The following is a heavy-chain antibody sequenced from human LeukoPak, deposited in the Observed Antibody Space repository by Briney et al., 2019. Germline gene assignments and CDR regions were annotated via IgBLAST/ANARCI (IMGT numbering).Heavy chain of an antibody. Sequence: SETLSLTCTVSGGSISSSSYYWGWIRQPPGKGLEWIGSIYYSGSTYYNPSLKSRVTISVDTSKNQFSLKLSSVTAADTAVYYCARDRPGGDSSGYYYFGVAFDIWGQGTMVTVSS. CDR1: GGSISSSSYY. J-gene: IGHJ3*02. D-gene: IGHD3-22*01. V-gene: IGHV4-39*07. CDR2: IYYSGST. CDR3: ARDRPGGDSSGYYYFGVAFDI.